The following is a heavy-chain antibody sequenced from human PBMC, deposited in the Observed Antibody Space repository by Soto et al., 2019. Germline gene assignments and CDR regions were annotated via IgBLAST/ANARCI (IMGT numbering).Heavy chain of an antibody. J-gene: IGHJ4*02. D-gene: IGHD3-22*01. CDR3: ARDSHYYDSSGIGY. Sequence: QVQLVESGGGVVQPGRSLRLSCAASGFTFSSYGMHWVRQAPGKGLEWVAVIWYDGSNKYYADSVKGRFTISRDNSKNTLYLQMNSLRAEDTAVYYCARDSHYYDSSGIGYWGQGTLVTVSS. CDR2: IWYDGSNK. V-gene: IGHV3-33*01. CDR1: GFTFSSYG.